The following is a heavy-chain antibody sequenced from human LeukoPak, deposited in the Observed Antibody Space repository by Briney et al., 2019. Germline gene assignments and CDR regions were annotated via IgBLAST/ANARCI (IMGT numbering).Heavy chain of an antibody. CDR1: GFTFSSYA. D-gene: IGHD3-9*01. J-gene: IGHJ4*02. Sequence: GGSLRLSCAASGFTFSSYAMSWVRQAPGKGLEWVSAISGSGGSTYYADSVKGRFTISRDDSKNTLYLQTNSLRAEDTAVYYCAKDLDILTGYYYFDYWGQGTLVTVSS. CDR2: ISGSGGST. CDR3: AKDLDILTGYYYFDY. V-gene: IGHV3-23*01.